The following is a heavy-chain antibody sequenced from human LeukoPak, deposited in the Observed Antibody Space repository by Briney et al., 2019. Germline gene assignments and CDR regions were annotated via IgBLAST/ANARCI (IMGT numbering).Heavy chain of an antibody. Sequence: GGSLRLSCAASGFTFSNAWMSWVRQAPGKGLEWVGRIKSRTDGGTTDYAAPVKGRFTISRDDSKNTLYLQMNSLKTEDTAVYYCTTDRMSLYSGSYGYWGQGTLVTVSS. CDR3: TTDRMSLYSGSYGY. CDR2: IKSRTDGGTT. J-gene: IGHJ4*02. V-gene: IGHV3-15*01. D-gene: IGHD1-26*01. CDR1: GFTFSNAW.